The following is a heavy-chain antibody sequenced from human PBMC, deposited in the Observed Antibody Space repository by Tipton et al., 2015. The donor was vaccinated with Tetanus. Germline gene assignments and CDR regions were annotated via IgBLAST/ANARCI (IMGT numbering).Heavy chain of an antibody. CDR2: ISPFNENV. J-gene: IGHJ5*02. D-gene: IGHD3/OR15-3a*01. CDR3: AGGRGLGAHEYFEH. V-gene: IGHV1-18*01. CDR1: GYTFTHYG. Sequence: QLVQSGAEVKKPGASVKVSCKASGYTFTHYGVNWVRQAPGQGLEWMGWISPFNENVNYAEKFQGRLTMTTDRSTATVYMELRGLRSDDTAVYYCAGGRGLGAHEYFEHWGQGTLVSVSS.